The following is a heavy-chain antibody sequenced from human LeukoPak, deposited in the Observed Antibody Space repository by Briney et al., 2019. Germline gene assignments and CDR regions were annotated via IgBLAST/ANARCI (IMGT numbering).Heavy chain of an antibody. J-gene: IGHJ3*02. CDR3: AKDIAAAAGTGAFDI. V-gene: IGHV3-9*01. CDR1: GFTFDDYA. D-gene: IGHD6-13*01. CDR2: ISWNSGSM. Sequence: GRSLRLSCAASGFTFDDYAIHWVRQAPGKGLEWVSGISWNSGSMGYADSVKGRFTISRDNAKNSLYLQMNSLRAEDTALYYCAKDIAAAAGTGAFDIWGQGTMVTVSS.